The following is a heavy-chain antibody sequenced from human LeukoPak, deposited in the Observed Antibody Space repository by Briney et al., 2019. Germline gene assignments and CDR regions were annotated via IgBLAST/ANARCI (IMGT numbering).Heavy chain of an antibody. CDR2: INPSGGST. CDR3: ARDSSSGEDY. V-gene: IGHV1-46*01. J-gene: IGHJ4*02. Sequence: ASVKVSCKASGYTFTSYYMHWVRQAPGQGLEWMGIINPSGGSTSYAQKFQGRVTMTRDTSISTAYMELSRLRSDDTAVYYCARDSSSGEDYWGQGTLVTVSS. CDR1: GYTFTSYY. D-gene: IGHD6-19*01.